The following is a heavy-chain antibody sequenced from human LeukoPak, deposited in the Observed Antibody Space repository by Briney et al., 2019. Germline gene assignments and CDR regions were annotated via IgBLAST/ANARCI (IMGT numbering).Heavy chain of an antibody. Sequence: GGSLRLSCAASGFTFSSYAMSWVRQAPGKGLEWVSAISGSGGSTYYADSVKGRFIISRDNSKNTLYLQMKSLRAEDTAVYYCASGKRYSTGWYYFDNWGQGTLVTVSS. J-gene: IGHJ4*02. V-gene: IGHV3-23*01. CDR2: ISGSGGST. D-gene: IGHD6-19*01. CDR3: ASGKRYSTGWYYFDN. CDR1: GFTFSSYA.